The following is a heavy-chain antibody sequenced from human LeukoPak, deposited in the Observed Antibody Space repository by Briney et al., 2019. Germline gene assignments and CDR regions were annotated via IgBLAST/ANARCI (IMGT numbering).Heavy chain of an antibody. V-gene: IGHV3-30*18. D-gene: IGHD3-3*01. Sequence: GGSLRLSCAASGFTFSSYGMHWVRQAPGKGLEWVAVISYDGSNKYYADSVKGRFTISRDNSKNTLYLQMNSLRAEDTAVYYCAKDGDYDFWSGYPDYYYYMDVWGKGTTVTVSS. CDR3: AKDGDYDFWSGYPDYYYYMDV. J-gene: IGHJ6*03. CDR2: ISYDGSNK. CDR1: GFTFSSYG.